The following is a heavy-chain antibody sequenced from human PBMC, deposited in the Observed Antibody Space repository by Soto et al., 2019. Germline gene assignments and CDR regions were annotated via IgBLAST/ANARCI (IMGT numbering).Heavy chain of an antibody. Sequence: QVQLVQSGAEVKKPGSSVKVSCKASGGTFSSYTISWVRQAPGQGLEWMGRIIPILGIANYAQKFQGRVTITADKSTSTAYMELSSLRSEDTAVYYCAREDGRSSGWYYFDYWGQGTLVTVSS. D-gene: IGHD6-19*01. CDR3: AREDGRSSGWYYFDY. V-gene: IGHV1-69*08. J-gene: IGHJ4*02. CDR2: IIPILGIA. CDR1: GGTFSSYT.